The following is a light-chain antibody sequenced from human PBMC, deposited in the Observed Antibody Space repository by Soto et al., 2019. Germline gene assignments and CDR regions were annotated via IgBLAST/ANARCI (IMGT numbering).Light chain of an antibody. J-gene: IGKJ4*01. V-gene: IGKV3-20*01. CDR2: GAS. CDR1: QSVSSSS. CDR3: QQYGSSRRLT. Sequence: IVLTQSPGTLSLSPGERATLSCRASQSVSSSSFAWYQQKPGQAPRLLIYGASSRATGIPDRFSGSGSGTDFTLTISRLEPEDFAVYYCQQYGSSRRLTFGGGTKVDIK.